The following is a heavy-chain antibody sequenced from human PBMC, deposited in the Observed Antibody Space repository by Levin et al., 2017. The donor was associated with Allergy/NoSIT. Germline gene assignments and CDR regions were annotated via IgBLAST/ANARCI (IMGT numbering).Heavy chain of an antibody. CDR3: ARAKWSQEGDWYFDL. Sequence: GASVKVSCKASGYTFTSYYMHWVRQAPGQGLEWMGIINPSGGSTSYAQKFQGRVTMTRDTSTSTVYMELSSLRSEDTAVYYCARAKWSQEGDWYFDLWGRGTLVTVSS. CDR1: GYTFTSYY. J-gene: IGHJ2*01. V-gene: IGHV1-46*01. D-gene: IGHD2-15*01. CDR2: INPSGGST.